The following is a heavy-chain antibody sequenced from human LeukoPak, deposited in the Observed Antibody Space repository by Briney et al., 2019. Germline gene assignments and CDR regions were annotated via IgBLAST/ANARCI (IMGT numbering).Heavy chain of an antibody. J-gene: IGHJ4*02. CDR1: GGSISSSNW. D-gene: IGHD6-19*01. Sequence: SEALSLTCAVSGGSISSSNWWSWVRQPPGKGLGWIGEIYHSGSTNYNPSLKSRVTISVDKSKNQFSLKLSSVTAADTAVYYCARSPIAVAGTFDYWGQGTLVTVSS. CDR3: ARSPIAVAGTFDY. CDR2: IYHSGST. V-gene: IGHV4-4*02.